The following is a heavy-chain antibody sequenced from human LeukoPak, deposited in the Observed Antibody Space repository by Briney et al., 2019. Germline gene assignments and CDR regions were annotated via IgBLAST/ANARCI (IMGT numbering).Heavy chain of an antibody. CDR3: ARKELSHWW. V-gene: IGHV3-21*01. D-gene: IGHD3-16*02. J-gene: IGHJ4*02. Sequence: SAKGRFTISRDNAKNTLYLQMNSLRAEDTAVYYCARKELSHWWWGQGTLVTVSS.